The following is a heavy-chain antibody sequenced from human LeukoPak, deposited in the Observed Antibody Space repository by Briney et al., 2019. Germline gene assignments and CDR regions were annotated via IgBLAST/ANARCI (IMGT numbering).Heavy chain of an antibody. D-gene: IGHD6-6*01. CDR3: ARLSEEYSSPPWFDY. V-gene: IGHV4-59*01. Sequence: SETLSLTCTVSGGSISSYYWSWIRQPPGKGLEWIGYIYYSGSTNYNPSLKSRVTISVDTSKNQFSLKLSPVTAADTAVYYCARLSEEYSSPPWFDYWGQGTLVTVSS. CDR2: IYYSGST. J-gene: IGHJ4*02. CDR1: GGSISSYY.